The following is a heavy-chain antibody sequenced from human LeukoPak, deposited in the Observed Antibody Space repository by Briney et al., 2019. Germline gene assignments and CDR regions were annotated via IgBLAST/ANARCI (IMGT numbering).Heavy chain of an antibody. CDR3: ARAWLESGSYYYYYMDV. J-gene: IGHJ6*03. V-gene: IGHV4-59*01. CDR2: IYYSGST. D-gene: IGHD5-24*01. CDR1: GGSISSYY. Sequence: SETLSLTCTVSGGSISSYYWSWIRQPPGKGLEWIGYIYYSGSTNYNPSLKSRVTISVDTSKNQFSLKLSSVTAADTAVYYCARAWLESGSYYYYYMDVWGKGTTVTISS.